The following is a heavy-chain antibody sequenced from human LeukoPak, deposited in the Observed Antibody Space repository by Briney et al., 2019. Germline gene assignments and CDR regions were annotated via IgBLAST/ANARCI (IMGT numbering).Heavy chain of an antibody. D-gene: IGHD6-19*01. CDR3: AKGRVVAGTKSLTYNWFDP. V-gene: IGHV1-2*02. J-gene: IGHJ5*02. CDR1: GYTFTGYY. CDR2: INPNSGGT. Sequence: ASVKVSCKASGYTFTGYYIHWVRQAPGQGLEWMGWINPNSGGTKYAQKFQGGVTMTRDTSISTAYMGLSRLRSDDTAVYYCAKGRVVAGTKSLTYNWFDPWGQGTLVTVSS.